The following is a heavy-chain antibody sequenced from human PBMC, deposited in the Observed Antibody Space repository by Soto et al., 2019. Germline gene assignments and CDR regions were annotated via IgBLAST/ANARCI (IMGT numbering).Heavy chain of an antibody. D-gene: IGHD6-25*01. CDR2: VWYDGSNK. J-gene: IGHJ5*02. CDR1: GFNFGSYG. V-gene: IGHV3-33*01. Sequence: QVQVVESGGGVVQPGRSLRLSCAASGFNFGSYGMHWVRQAPGKGLEWVAIVWYDGSNKYYADSVKGRFSISRDNSKNAVVLRMGRLRAEERAVYYCGRGMAGAATGFDPWGQGTLVTVS. CDR3: GRGMAGAATGFDP.